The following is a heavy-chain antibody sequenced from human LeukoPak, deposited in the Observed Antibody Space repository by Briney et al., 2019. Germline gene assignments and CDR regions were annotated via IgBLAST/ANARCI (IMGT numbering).Heavy chain of an antibody. J-gene: IGHJ4*02. V-gene: IGHV4-39*02. D-gene: IGHD1-26*01. Sequence: ASETLSLTCSVSGGSINRSSYYWGWIRQAPGKWLEWIGSVYYDGNTYYNPNPSLKSRATVSMDKSRNQFSLKLRSVTAADTAVYYCTKDSGHHRTDCWGQGTLVTVSS. CDR1: GGSINRSSYY. CDR2: VYYDGNT. CDR3: TKDSGHHRTDC.